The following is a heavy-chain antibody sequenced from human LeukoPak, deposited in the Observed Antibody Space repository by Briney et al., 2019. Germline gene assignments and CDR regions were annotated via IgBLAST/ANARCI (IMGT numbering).Heavy chain of an antibody. D-gene: IGHD6-6*01. V-gene: IGHV3-23*01. CDR1: GFTFSSYA. Sequence: GGSLRLSCAASGFTFSSYAMSWVRQAPGKGLEWVSAISGSGGSTYYADSVKGRFTIPRDNSKNTLYLQMNSLRAEDTAVYYCANQYSSSSPLDYWGQGTLVTVSS. CDR2: ISGSGGST. CDR3: ANQYSSSSPLDY. J-gene: IGHJ4*02.